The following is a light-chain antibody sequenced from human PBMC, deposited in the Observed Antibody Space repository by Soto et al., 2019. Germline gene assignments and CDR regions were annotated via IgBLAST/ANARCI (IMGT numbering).Light chain of an antibody. CDR2: DVT. CDR3: CPYAGGNWV. CDR1: SSDIGRYNF. Sequence: QSALTQPASVSGSPGQSITISCTGTSSDIGRYNFVSWYQQHPGKAPKLMIYDVTKRPSGVSDRFSGSKSGNTASLTISGLQSEDEADYYCCPYAGGNWVFGGGTKVTVL. J-gene: IGLJ3*02. V-gene: IGLV2-23*02.